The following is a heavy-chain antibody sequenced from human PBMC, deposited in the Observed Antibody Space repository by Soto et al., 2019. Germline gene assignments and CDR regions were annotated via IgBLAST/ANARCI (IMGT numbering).Heavy chain of an antibody. J-gene: IGHJ4*02. Sequence: ASVKVSCKVSGYTLTELSMHWVRQAHGKVLEWMGGFDPEDGETIYAQKFQGRVTMTEDTSTETAYMELSSLRSEDTAVYYCATFPIYDRSGYYYSVRFDYWGQGTLVTVSS. CDR2: FDPEDGET. CDR3: ATFPIYDRSGYYYSVRFDY. CDR1: GYTLTELS. V-gene: IGHV1-24*01. D-gene: IGHD3-22*01.